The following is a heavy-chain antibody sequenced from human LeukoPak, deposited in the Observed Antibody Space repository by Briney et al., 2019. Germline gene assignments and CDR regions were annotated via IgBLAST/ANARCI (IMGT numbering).Heavy chain of an antibody. CDR1: GGTFSSYA. J-gene: IGHJ4*02. D-gene: IGHD5-12*01. CDR2: IVPILGIA. Sequence: GASVKVSCKASGGTFSSYAISWVRQAPGQGLEWMGRIVPILGIANYAQKFQGRVTITTDESTSTAYMELSSLRSEDTAVYYCARDVSSGYGGLRFDYWGQGTLVTVSS. CDR3: ARDVSSGYGGLRFDY. V-gene: IGHV1-69*04.